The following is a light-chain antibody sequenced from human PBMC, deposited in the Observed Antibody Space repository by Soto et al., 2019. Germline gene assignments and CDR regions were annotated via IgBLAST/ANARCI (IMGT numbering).Light chain of an antibody. CDR1: QSLIHSDGDTY. CDR2: KVS. V-gene: IGKV2-30*02. Sequence: DVVMTQSPLSLPVTLGQPASISCRSSQSLIHSDGDTYLSWFQQRPGQSPRRLIYKVSDRDSGVPDRFSGSGSGTDFTLKISRVEAEDVGSYYCMQGTHWPWTFGQGNEVEIK. J-gene: IGKJ1*01. CDR3: MQGTHWPWT.